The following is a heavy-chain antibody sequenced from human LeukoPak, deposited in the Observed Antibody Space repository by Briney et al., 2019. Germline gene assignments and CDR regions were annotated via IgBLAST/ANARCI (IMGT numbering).Heavy chain of an antibody. CDR1: GFTFSSYN. CDR3: AREGRDIYFDY. D-gene: IGHD2-15*01. J-gene: IGHJ4*02. V-gene: IGHV3-21*01. CDR2: ISSSSSYI. Sequence: GGSLRLSCAASGFTFSSYNMNWVRQAPGKGLEWVSSISSSSSYIYYADSVKGRFTISRDNAKNSLYLQMNSLRVEDTAVYYCAREGRDIYFDYWGQGTLVTVSS.